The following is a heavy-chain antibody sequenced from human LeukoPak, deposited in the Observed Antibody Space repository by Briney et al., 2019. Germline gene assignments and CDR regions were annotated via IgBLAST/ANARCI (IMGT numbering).Heavy chain of an antibody. V-gene: IGHV3-11*04. J-gene: IGHJ4*02. Sequence: PGGSLRLSCAASGFIFSDYYMSWIRQAPGKGLEWVSYISNSGSIIHYADSLKGRFTISRDNAKNSLYLQMNSLRAEDTAVYYCARMSKPGYSYGHFDYWGQGTLVTVSS. D-gene: IGHD5-18*01. CDR3: ARMSKPGYSYGHFDY. CDR2: ISNSGSII. CDR1: GFIFSDYY.